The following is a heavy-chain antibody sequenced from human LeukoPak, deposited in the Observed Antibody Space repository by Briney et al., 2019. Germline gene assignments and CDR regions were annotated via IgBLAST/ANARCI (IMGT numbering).Heavy chain of an antibody. CDR2: IWYDGSNK. D-gene: IGHD5-18*01. CDR3: ARAHQSWIQLDY. Sequence: GGSLRLSCAASGFTFSSYGMHWVRQAPGKGLEWVAVIWYDGSNKYYADSVKGRFTISRDNSRNTLYLQMNSLRAEDTAVYYCARAHQSWIQLDYWGQGTLVTVSS. CDR1: GFTFSSYG. V-gene: IGHV3-33*01. J-gene: IGHJ4*02.